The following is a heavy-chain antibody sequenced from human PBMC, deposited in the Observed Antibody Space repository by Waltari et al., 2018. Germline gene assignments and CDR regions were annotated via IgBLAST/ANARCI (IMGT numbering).Heavy chain of an antibody. CDR1: GFTFSSYG. D-gene: IGHD1-7*01. Sequence: QVQLVESGGGVVQPGGSLRLSCAASGFTFSSYGMHWVRQAPGKGLEWVAFLRYDGSNKYYASSVKGRFTISRDNSKNTLYLQMNSLRAEDTAVYYCAKVGPSPGLELQFFDYWGQGTLVTVSS. V-gene: IGHV3-30*02. CDR3: AKVGPSPGLELQFFDY. J-gene: IGHJ4*02. CDR2: LRYDGSNK.